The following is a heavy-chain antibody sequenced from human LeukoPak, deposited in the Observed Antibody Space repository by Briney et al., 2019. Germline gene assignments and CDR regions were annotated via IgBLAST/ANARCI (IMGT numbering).Heavy chain of an antibody. D-gene: IGHD1-14*01. CDR3: ARDRSEFEY. V-gene: IGHV4-59*01. CDR2: IYYSGST. CDR1: GGSIRGYY. Sequence: PSETLSLTCTVSGGSIRGYYWSWIRQPPGKGLEWIGYIYYSGSTDYNPALKSRVTISVDTSKNQFSLQLSSVTASDTAVYYCARDRSEFEYWGQGTLVTVSS. J-gene: IGHJ4*02.